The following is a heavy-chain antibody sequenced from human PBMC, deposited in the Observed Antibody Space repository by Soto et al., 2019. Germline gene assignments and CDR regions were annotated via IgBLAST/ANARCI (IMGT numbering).Heavy chain of an antibody. Sequence: SETLSLTCTASGDSITSGGYYWSWLRQQPGKGLEWIGYIYHSGGASYNPSLRGRAVISIGTSKNQFFLRMNAVTAADTATYYCARDYYGAGSHYYYYGMEVWGQGTTVTVSS. CDR1: GDSITSGGYY. V-gene: IGHV4-31*03. CDR3: ARDYYGAGSHYYYYGMEV. CDR2: IYHSGGA. J-gene: IGHJ6*02. D-gene: IGHD3-10*01.